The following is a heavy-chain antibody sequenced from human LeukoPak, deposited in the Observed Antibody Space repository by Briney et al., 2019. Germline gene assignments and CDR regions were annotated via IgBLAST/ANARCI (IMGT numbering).Heavy chain of an antibody. CDR2: IYYTGNT. V-gene: IGHV4-34*01. CDR1: GGSFSGYY. D-gene: IGHD3/OR15-3a*01. J-gene: IGHJ4*02. Sequence: SETLSLTCAVYGGSFSGYYWSWIRQPPGMGLEWIGSIYYTGNTYYNASLKSQVSISIDTSKNQFSLKLTSVTAADTAVYYCARQTGSGLFILPGGQGTLVTVSS. CDR3: ARQTGSGLFILP.